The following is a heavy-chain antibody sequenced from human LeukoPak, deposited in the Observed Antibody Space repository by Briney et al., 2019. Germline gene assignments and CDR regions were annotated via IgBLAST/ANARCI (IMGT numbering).Heavy chain of an antibody. CDR1: GFTFSNAW. J-gene: IGHJ5*02. V-gene: IGHV3-15*01. Sequence: PGGSLRLSCAASGFTFSNAWMSWVRQAPGKGLEWVCRIKSKSGGGTTDYAASVKGRFTISRDDSKNTLYLQMNSLKTEDTAVYYCATDRWDIVVVVAADNWFDPWGQGTLVIVTS. CDR3: ATDRWDIVVVVAADNWFDP. D-gene: IGHD2-15*01. CDR2: IKSKSGGGTT.